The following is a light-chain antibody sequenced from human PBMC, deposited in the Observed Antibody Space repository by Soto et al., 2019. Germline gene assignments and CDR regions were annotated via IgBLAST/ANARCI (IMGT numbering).Light chain of an antibody. CDR1: QSVSSS. V-gene: IGKV3-15*01. Sequence: EIVLTQSPGTLSLSPGERVTLSCRASQSVSSSFLAWYQQKPGQAPRLLIYGASTRATGIPARFSGSGSGTEFTLTISSLQSEDFAVYYCQQYINWPPITFGQGTRLEIK. J-gene: IGKJ5*01. CDR3: QQYINWPPIT. CDR2: GAS.